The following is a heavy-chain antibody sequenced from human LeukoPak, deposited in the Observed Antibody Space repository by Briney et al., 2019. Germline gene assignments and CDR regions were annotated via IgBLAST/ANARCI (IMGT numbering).Heavy chain of an antibody. D-gene: IGHD5-12*01. CDR1: GFTFSSYG. Sequence: PGRSLRLSCAASGFTFSSYGMHWVRQAPDKGLEWVAVISYDGSNKYYADSVKGRFTISRDNSKNTLYLQMNSLRAEDTAVYYCANGIVGTTLFDYWGQGTLVTVSS. V-gene: IGHV3-30*18. CDR2: ISYDGSNK. J-gene: IGHJ4*02. CDR3: ANGIVGTTLFDY.